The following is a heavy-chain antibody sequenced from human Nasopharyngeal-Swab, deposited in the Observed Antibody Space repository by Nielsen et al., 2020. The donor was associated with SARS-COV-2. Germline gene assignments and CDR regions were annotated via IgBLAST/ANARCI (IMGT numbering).Heavy chain of an antibody. J-gene: IGHJ6*02. Sequence: GESLKISCAASGFTFSSYSMNWVRQAPGKGLEWVSSISSSSSYIYYADSVKGRFTISRDNAKTSLYLQMNSLRAEDTAVYYCARDPVSGGSYPSYYYYGMDVWGQGTTVTVSS. CDR3: ARDPVSGGSYPSYYYYGMDV. D-gene: IGHD1-26*01. CDR1: GFTFSSYS. V-gene: IGHV3-21*01. CDR2: ISSSSSYI.